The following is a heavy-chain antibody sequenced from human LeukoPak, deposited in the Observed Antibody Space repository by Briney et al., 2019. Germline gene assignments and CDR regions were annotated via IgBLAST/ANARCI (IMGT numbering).Heavy chain of an antibody. J-gene: IGHJ4*02. V-gene: IGHV4-38-2*01. D-gene: IGHD3-22*01. Sequence: SETLSLTCAVTGNSINSAYYWGWIRQPPGKGLEWIGSIYHSGSTYYNPSLKSRVTMSVETSKNSFSLKLSSVTATDTAVYYCAGQHDTNGYYFYWGQGTLVTVSS. CDR3: AGQHDTNGYYFY. CDR2: IYHSGST. CDR1: GNSINSAYY.